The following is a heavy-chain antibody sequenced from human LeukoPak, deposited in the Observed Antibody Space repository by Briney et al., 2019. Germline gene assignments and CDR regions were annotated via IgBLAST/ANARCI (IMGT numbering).Heavy chain of an antibody. CDR2: ISGTSTI. D-gene: IGHD4-23*01. J-gene: IGHJ6*03. CDR1: GFTFIGYS. V-gene: IGHV3-48*01. CDR3: ARAAGYGGNSAYYYYMDV. Sequence: GGSLRLSCVASGFTFIGYSMNWVRQAPGKGLEWVSYISGTSTIYYADSAKGRFTISRDNAKNSLYLQMNSLRAEDTAVYYCARAAGYGGNSAYYYYMDVWGKGTTVTVSS.